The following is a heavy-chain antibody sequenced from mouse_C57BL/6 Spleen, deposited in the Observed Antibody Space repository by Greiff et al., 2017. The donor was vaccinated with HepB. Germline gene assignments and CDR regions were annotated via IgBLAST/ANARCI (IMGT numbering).Heavy chain of an antibody. V-gene: IGHV1-54*01. J-gene: IGHJ4*01. CDR1: GYAFTNYL. D-gene: IGHD2-3*01. Sequence: QVQLQQSGAELVRPGTSVKVSCKASGYAFTNYLIEWVKQRPGQGLEWIGVINPGSGGTNYNEKFKGKATLTADKSSSTAYMQLSSLTSEDSAVYFCARLDGYYVRAMDYWGQGTSVTVSS. CDR3: ARLDGYYVRAMDY. CDR2: INPGSGGT.